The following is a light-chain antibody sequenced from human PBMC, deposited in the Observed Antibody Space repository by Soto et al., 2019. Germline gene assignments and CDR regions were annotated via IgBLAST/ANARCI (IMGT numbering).Light chain of an antibody. V-gene: IGKV3-15*01. Sequence: EIVMTQSPATLSVSPGERATLSCRASQSVSRNLAWYQQKPGQAPRLLIYGASTRATGIPARFSGSGSGTEFTLTISSLQSEYFAVYYCQQYNNWPRTFGQGTKVEIK. CDR1: QSVSRN. CDR2: GAS. CDR3: QQYNNWPRT. J-gene: IGKJ1*01.